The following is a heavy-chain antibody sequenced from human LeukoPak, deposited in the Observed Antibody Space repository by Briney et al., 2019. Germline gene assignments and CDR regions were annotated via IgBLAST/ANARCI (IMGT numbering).Heavy chain of an antibody. D-gene: IGHD1-26*01. CDR1: GGSISSYY. J-gene: IGHJ2*01. Sequence: PSETLSLXCTVSGGSISSYYWSWIRQPPGKGLEWIGYIYYSGSTNYNPSLKSRVTISVDTSKNQFSLKLSSVTAADTAVYYCARGPKEWELLWYFDLWGRGTLVTVSS. CDR2: IYYSGST. CDR3: ARGPKEWELLWYFDL. V-gene: IGHV4-59*01.